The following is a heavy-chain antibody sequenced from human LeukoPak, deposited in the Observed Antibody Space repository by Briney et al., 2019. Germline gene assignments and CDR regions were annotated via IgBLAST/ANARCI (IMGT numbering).Heavy chain of an antibody. Sequence: ASVKVSCKVSGYTLTELSMHWVRQAPGKGLEWMGGFDPEDGETIYAQKFQGRVTMTEDTSTDTAYMELSSLRSEDTVVYYCATARTVPDVFDYWGQGTLVTVSS. D-gene: IGHD2-2*01. J-gene: IGHJ4*02. CDR1: GYTLTELS. CDR2: FDPEDGET. V-gene: IGHV1-24*01. CDR3: ATARTVPDVFDY.